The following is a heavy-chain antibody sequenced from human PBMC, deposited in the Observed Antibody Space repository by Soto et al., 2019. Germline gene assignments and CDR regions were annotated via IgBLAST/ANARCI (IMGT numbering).Heavy chain of an antibody. CDR1: GYTFTGYY. J-gene: IGHJ6*02. CDR3: ASGSVCSSTSCYTDYYYGMDV. Sequence: ASVKVSCKASGYTFTGYYMHWVRQAPGQGLEWMGWINPNSGGTNYAQKFQGWVTMTRDTSISTAYMELSRLRSDDTAVYYCASGSVCSSTSCYTDYYYGMDVWGQGTTVTVSS. D-gene: IGHD2-2*02. V-gene: IGHV1-2*04. CDR2: INPNSGGT.